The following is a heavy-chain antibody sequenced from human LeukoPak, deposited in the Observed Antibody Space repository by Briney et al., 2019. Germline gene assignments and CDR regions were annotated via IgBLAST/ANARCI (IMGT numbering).Heavy chain of an antibody. CDR1: GGSISSYY. V-gene: IGHV4-4*07. Sequence: SETLSLTCTVSGGSISSYYWTWIRQPAGKGLEWIGRIYGSGSTNYNPSLKSRVTMSVDTSKNQFSLKLSSVTAADTAVYYCARDPYCSGGSCYLNWFDPWGQGTLVTVSS. CDR3: ARDPYCSGGSCYLNWFDP. J-gene: IGHJ5*02. D-gene: IGHD2-15*01. CDR2: IYGSGST.